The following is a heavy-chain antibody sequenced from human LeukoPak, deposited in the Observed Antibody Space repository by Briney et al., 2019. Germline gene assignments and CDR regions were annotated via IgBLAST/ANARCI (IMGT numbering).Heavy chain of an antibody. CDR3: ARWDGYYGSGSSFDY. V-gene: IGHV1-2*02. CDR1: GYTFTGYY. D-gene: IGHD3-10*01. J-gene: IGHJ4*02. Sequence: ASVKVSCKASGYTFTGYYMHWVRQAPGQGLEWMGWINPNSGGTNYAQKFQGRVTMTRDTSISTAYMEVGSLRSDDTAVYYCARWDGYYGSGSSFDYWGQGTLVTVSS. CDR2: INPNSGGT.